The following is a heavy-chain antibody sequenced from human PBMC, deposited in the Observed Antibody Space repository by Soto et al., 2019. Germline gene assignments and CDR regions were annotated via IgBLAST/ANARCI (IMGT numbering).Heavy chain of an antibody. V-gene: IGHV4-31*03. CDR1: GGSISSGGYY. CDR3: AREPLD. J-gene: IGHJ4*02. Sequence: QVQLQESGPGLVKPSQTLSLTCTVSGGSISSGGYYCTWIRQHPGKGLEWIGYIYYSGTTYYNPSLKTRGTISVNTSKNQSSLKLSSATAADTDVYYCAREPLDWGQGTLVTVSS. CDR2: IYYSGTT.